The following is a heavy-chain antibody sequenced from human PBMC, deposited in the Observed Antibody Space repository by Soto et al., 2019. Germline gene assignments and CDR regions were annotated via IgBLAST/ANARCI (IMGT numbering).Heavy chain of an antibody. CDR2: INSDGSST. J-gene: IGHJ6*03. CDR1: GLTFTNYW. CDR3: ERAGGNDLWSGKRYFYYYYYMDV. V-gene: IGHV3-74*01. D-gene: IGHD3-3*01. Sequence: GGSLRLSCAASGLTFTNYWMHWVRQAPGKGLVWVSRINSDGSSTSYADSVKGRFTISRDNAKNTLYLQMNSLRAEDTAVYYCERAGGNDLWSGKRYFYYYYYMDVWGKGTTVTVSS.